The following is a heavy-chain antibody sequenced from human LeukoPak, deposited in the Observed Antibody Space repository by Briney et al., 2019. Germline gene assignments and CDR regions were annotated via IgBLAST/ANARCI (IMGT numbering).Heavy chain of an antibody. CDR1: GYTFTSYD. CDR2: MNPNSGNT. CDR3: ARGVGDFRYDFWSGYYTPYYFDY. V-gene: IGHV1-8*03. D-gene: IGHD3-3*01. Sequence: ASVKVSCKASGYTFTSYDINWVRQATGLGLEWMGWMNPNSGNTGYAQKFQGRVTITRNTSISTAYMELSSLRSEDTAVYYCARGVGDFRYDFWSGYYTPYYFDYWGQGTLVTVSS. J-gene: IGHJ4*02.